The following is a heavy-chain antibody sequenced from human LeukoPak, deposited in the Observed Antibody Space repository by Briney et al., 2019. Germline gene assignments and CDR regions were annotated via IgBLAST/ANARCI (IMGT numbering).Heavy chain of an antibody. CDR2: IVVGSGNT. CDR3: AASGVTMIPPDY. J-gene: IGHJ4*02. D-gene: IGHD3-22*01. V-gene: IGHV1-58*02. CDR1: GFTFTSSA. Sequence: TSVKVSCTASGFTFTSSAMQWVRQARGQRLEWIGWIVVGSGNTNYAQKFQERVTITRDMSTSTAYMELSSLRSEDTAVYYCAASGVTMIPPDYWGQGTLVTVSS.